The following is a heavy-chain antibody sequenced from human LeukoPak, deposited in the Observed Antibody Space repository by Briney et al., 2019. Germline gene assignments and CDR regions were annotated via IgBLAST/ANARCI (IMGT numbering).Heavy chain of an antibody. D-gene: IGHD6-6*01. Sequence: GGSLRLSCAASGFTFSTYAMSWVRQAPGKGLEWVSYISSSSSTIYCADSVKGRYTISRDNAKNSLYLQMNSLRAEDTAVYYCARFYSSSSVGFDYWGQGTLVTVSS. V-gene: IGHV3-48*01. CDR3: ARFYSSSSVGFDY. CDR1: GFTFSTYA. CDR2: ISSSSSTI. J-gene: IGHJ4*02.